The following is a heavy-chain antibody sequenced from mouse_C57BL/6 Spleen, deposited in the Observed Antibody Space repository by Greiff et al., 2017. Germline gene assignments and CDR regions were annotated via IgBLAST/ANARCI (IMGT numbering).Heavy chain of an antibody. CDR3: ARKEIYYDYDADYYAMDY. D-gene: IGHD2-4*01. V-gene: IGHV1-59*01. J-gene: IGHJ4*01. Sequence: VQLQQPGAELVRPGTSVKLSCKASGYTFTSYWMHWVKQRPGQGLEWIGVIDPSDSYTNYNQKFKGKATLTVDTSSSTAYMQLSSLTSEDSAVYYCARKEIYYDYDADYYAMDYWGQGTSVTVSS. CDR1: GYTFTSYW. CDR2: IDPSDSYT.